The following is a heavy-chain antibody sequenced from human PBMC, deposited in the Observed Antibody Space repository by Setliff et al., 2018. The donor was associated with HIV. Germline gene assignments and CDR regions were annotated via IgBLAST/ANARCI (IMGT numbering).Heavy chain of an antibody. CDR2: IHTSGNT. CDR3: EAATVGEAGYYGIDV. J-gene: IGHJ6*02. CDR1: GGSISSGDYY. Sequence: SETLSLTCTVSGGSISSGDYYWTWIRQPAGKGLQWIGRIHTSGNTNYNPSLKSRVTISVDTSKSQFSLKLNSVTAADTAVYYCEAATVGEAGYYGIDVWGPGTTVTVSS. V-gene: IGHV4-61*02. D-gene: IGHD1-26*01.